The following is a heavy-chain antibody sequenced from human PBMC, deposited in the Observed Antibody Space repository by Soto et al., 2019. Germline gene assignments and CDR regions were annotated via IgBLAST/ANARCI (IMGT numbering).Heavy chain of an antibody. V-gene: IGHV3-48*03. CDR1: GFTFSSYE. CDR3: ASPDYGDDPGAFDI. J-gene: IGHJ3*02. Sequence: EVQLVESGGGLVQPGGSLRLSCAASGFTFSSYEMNWVRQAPGKGLEWVSYISSSGSTIYYADSVKGRFTISRDNAQNSLYLQMNSLRAEDTAVYYCASPDYGDDPGAFDIWGQGTMVTVSS. CDR2: ISSSGSTI. D-gene: IGHD4-17*01.